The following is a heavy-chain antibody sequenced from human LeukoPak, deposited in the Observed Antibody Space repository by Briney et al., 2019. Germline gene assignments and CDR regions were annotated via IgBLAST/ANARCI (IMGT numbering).Heavy chain of an antibody. CDR3: ARVEEGYGSGRRENYYYYYMDV. CDR1: GVSISSYY. D-gene: IGHD3-10*01. V-gene: IGHV4-59*01. CDR2: IHYTGST. Sequence: SETLSRTCTVSGVSISSYYWSWIRQPPRKGREWIGNIHYTGSTNYNPSLKSRVTISVDTSKNQFSLKLSSVTAADTAVYYCARVEEGYGSGRRENYYYYYMDVWGKGTPVTISS. J-gene: IGHJ6*03.